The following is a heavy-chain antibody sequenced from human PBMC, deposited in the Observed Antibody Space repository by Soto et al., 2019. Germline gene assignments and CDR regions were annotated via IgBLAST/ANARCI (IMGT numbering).Heavy chain of an antibody. D-gene: IGHD3-3*01. CDR3: ARTPSILEWLPHYYYGMDV. CDR2: IYPGDSDT. Sequence: LGESLKISCKGSGYSFTSFWIAWVRQMPGKGLEWMGIIYPGDSDTTYSPSFQGQVTISADKSISTAYLQWSSLKASDTAMYYCARTPSILEWLPHYYYGMDVWGQGTTVTVSS. CDR1: GYSFTSFW. J-gene: IGHJ6*02. V-gene: IGHV5-51*01.